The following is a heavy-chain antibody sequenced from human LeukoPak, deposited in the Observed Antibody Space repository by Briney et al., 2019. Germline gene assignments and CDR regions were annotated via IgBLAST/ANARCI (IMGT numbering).Heavy chain of an antibody. Sequence: GGSLRLSCAASGCIFNSYGMHWVRQAPGKGLEWVAFIRYDGSNKYYADSVKGRFTISRDNSKNTLYLQMNNLRVEDTAVYYCATLPYYYDSSGSYYFDYWGQGTLVTVSS. V-gene: IGHV3-30*02. CDR2: IRYDGSNK. J-gene: IGHJ4*02. CDR3: ATLPYYYDSSGSYYFDY. D-gene: IGHD3-22*01. CDR1: GCIFNSYG.